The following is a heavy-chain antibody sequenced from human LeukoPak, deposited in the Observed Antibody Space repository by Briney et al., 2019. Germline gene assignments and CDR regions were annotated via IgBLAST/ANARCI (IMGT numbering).Heavy chain of an antibody. CDR1: GFTFRSYG. Sequence: PGGSLRLSCVASGFTFRSYGMYWVRQSPGKGLEWVAFIWYNGGRKYYPDSVKGRFTISRDNSKNTLYLQMNSLRAEDTAVYYCAKDRAERGSYPDYWGQGTLVTVSS. D-gene: IGHD1-26*01. J-gene: IGHJ4*02. CDR2: IWYNGGRK. CDR3: AKDRAERGSYPDY. V-gene: IGHV3-30*02.